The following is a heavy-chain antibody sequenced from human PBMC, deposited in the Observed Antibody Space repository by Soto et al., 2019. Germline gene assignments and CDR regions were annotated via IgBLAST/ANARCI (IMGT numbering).Heavy chain of an antibody. D-gene: IGHD2-15*01. CDR3: ARVYCSGGSSYHLDY. CDR1: GFTFSSYW. Sequence: EVQLVESGGGLVQPGGSLRLSCAASGFTFSSYWMHWVRQAPGKGLVWVSRINSDGSSTSYADSVKGRFTISRDNAKKTRYLRMNGLRAEDAAVYYGARVYCSGGSSYHLDYWGQGTLVTVSS. J-gene: IGHJ4*02. V-gene: IGHV3-74*01. CDR2: INSDGSST.